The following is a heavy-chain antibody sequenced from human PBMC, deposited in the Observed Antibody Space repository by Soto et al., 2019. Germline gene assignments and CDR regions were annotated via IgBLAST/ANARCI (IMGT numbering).Heavy chain of an antibody. CDR1: GGTLRRYA. CDR3: AVVDMSDNDAENYFYAMAG. D-gene: IGHD3-22*01. Sequence: QVQLVQSGAEVKKPGSSVKVSCKASGGTLRRYAISWVRQAPGRGLDWMGGIIPRFGTTSYAPTEQFQGRLTLNAYGHMITASMELGSLRSEDTAVYFCAVVDMSDNDAENYFYAMAGWGQGTTGIVSS. V-gene: IGHV1-69*01. J-gene: IGHJ6*02. CDR2: IIPRFGTT.